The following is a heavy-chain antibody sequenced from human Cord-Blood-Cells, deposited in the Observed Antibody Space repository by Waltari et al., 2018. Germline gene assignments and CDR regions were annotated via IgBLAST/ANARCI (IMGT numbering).Heavy chain of an antibody. CDR3: ARGYCTNGVCYYFDY. V-gene: IGHV4-4*07. J-gene: IGHJ4*02. CDR2: IYTSGST. CDR1: GGSISSYY. D-gene: IGHD2-8*01. Sequence: QVQLQESGPGLVKPSETLSLTCTVSGGSISSYYWSWIRQPAGKGLEWIGRIYTSGSTNYTPSLKSRVTMSVDTSKNQFSLKLSSVTAADTAVYYCARGYCTNGVCYYFDYWGQGTLVTVSS.